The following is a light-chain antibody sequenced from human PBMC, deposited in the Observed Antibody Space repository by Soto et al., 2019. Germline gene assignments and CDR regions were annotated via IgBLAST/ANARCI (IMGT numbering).Light chain of an antibody. CDR2: RNN. Sequence: QSVLTQPPSASGTPGQRVTISCSGSSSNIGSNYVYWYQQLPGTAPKLLIYRNNHRPSGVPDRFSGSKSGTSASLAISGLRSEDEAEYYCAVWDDSLSGVVFGGGTKLTVL. CDR1: SSNIGSNY. CDR3: AVWDDSLSGVV. V-gene: IGLV1-47*01. J-gene: IGLJ2*01.